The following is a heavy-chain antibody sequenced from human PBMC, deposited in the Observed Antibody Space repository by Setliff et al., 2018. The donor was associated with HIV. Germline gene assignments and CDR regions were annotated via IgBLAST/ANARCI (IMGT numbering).Heavy chain of an antibody. CDR2: IVVGSGNT. Sequence: GASVKVSCKASGFTFTDSAVQWVRQARGQRLGWIGWIVVGSGNTNYAQKFQERVTMTRNTSISTAYMELSSLRSEDTAVYYCARGGPGSSFGYDWFDPWGQGTPVTVSS. D-gene: IGHD5-18*01. CDR3: ARGGPGSSFGYDWFDP. V-gene: IGHV1-58*01. J-gene: IGHJ5*02. CDR1: GFTFTDSA.